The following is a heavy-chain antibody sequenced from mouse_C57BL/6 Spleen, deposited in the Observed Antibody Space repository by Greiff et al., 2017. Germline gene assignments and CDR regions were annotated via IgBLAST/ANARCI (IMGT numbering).Heavy chain of an antibody. CDR3: HYYYGSSSDAMDY. CDR1: GYTFTSYW. V-gene: IGHV1-7*01. D-gene: IGHD1-1*01. Sequence: QVQLQQSGAELAKPGASVKLSCKASGYTFTSYWMHWVKQRPGQGLEWIGYINPSSGYTKYNQKFKDKATLTADKSSSTAYMQLSSLTYEDSAVYYCHYYYGSSSDAMDYWGQGTSVTVSS. CDR2: INPSSGYT. J-gene: IGHJ4*01.